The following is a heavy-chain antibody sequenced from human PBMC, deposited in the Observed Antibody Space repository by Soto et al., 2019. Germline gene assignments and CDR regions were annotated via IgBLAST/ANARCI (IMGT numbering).Heavy chain of an antibody. Sequence: SSLKVSCKPSGYTFSIYAISWVRQAPGQRLEWVGGIIPIFGTANYAQKFQGRVTITADKSTSTAYMELSSLRSEDTAVYYCARGGGCPPIAARELGSYYYYGMDVWGQGTTVTVSS. D-gene: IGHD6-6*01. CDR3: ARGGGCPPIAARELGSYYYYGMDV. V-gene: IGHV1-69*06. CDR1: GYTFSIYA. CDR2: IIPIFGTA. J-gene: IGHJ6*02.